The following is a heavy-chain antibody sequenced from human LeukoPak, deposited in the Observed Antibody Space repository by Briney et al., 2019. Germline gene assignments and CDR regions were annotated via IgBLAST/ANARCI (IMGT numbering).Heavy chain of an antibody. V-gene: IGHV3-21*01. D-gene: IGHD3-10*02. CDR2: ISSSRSDI. CDR3: TRDVRAGTLDY. J-gene: IGHJ4*02. CDR1: GFMFSSYS. Sequence: GGSLRLSCAASGFMFSSYSMNWVRQAPGKGLEWVSSISSSRSDIYYADSVKGRFTISRDNAKDSLYLQMNSLRVDDTAVYYCTRDVRAGTLDYWGQGTLVTVSS.